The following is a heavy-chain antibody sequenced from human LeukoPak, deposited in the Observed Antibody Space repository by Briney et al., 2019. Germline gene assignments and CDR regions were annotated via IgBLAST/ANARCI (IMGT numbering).Heavy chain of an antibody. CDR1: GFTFSSYA. V-gene: IGHV3-30-3*01. CDR2: ISYDGSNK. CDR3: ARPYGDPTTPTGWFDP. Sequence: GGSLRLSCAASGFTFSSYAMHWVRQAPGKGLEWVAVISYDGSNKYYADSVKGRFTISRDNSKNTLYLQVNSLRAEDTAVYYCARPYGDPTTPTGWFDPWGQGTLVTVSS. D-gene: IGHD4-17*01. J-gene: IGHJ5*02.